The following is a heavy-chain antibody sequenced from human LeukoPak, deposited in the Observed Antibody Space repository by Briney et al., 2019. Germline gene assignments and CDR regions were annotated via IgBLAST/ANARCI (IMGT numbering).Heavy chain of an antibody. Sequence: PSETLSLTCAVYGGSFSGYYWSWIRQPPGKGLEWIGEINHSGSTNYNPSLKSRVTISVDTSKNQFSLKLSSVTAADTAVYYCARGNQWLVRGVFDYWGQGTLVTVSS. CDR3: ARGNQWLVRGVFDY. J-gene: IGHJ4*02. CDR2: INHSGST. D-gene: IGHD6-19*01. V-gene: IGHV4-34*01. CDR1: GGSFSGYY.